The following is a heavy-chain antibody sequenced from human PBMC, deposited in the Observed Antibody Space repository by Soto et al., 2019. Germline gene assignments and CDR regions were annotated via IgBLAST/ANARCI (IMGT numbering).Heavy chain of an antibody. J-gene: IGHJ6*02. D-gene: IGHD2-15*01. CDR2: IWYDGSNK. CDR1: GFTFSSYG. Sequence: GSLRLSCAASGFTFSSYGMHWVRQAPGKGLEWVAVIWYDGSNKYYADSVKGRFTISRDNSKNTLYLQMNSLRAEDTAVYYCAREGGYCSGGSCHSDYYYGMDVWGQGTTVTVSS. V-gene: IGHV3-33*01. CDR3: AREGGYCSGGSCHSDYYYGMDV.